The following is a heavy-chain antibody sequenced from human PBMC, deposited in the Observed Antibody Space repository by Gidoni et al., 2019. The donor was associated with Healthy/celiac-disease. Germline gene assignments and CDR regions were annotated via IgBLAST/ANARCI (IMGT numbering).Heavy chain of an antibody. CDR1: GFTFSSYA. D-gene: IGHD2-8*01. CDR2: ISDDGSNK. CDR3: AEALGYCTNGVCPGYFQH. V-gene: IGHV3-30-3*02. J-gene: IGHJ1*01. Sequence: QVQLEESGGGVVQPGRSLRLSCAASGFTFSSYAMHWVRQAPGKGLEWVAVISDDGSNKYYADSLKGRFTISRDNSKNTLYLQMNSLRAEDTAVYYCAEALGYCTNGVCPGYFQHWGQGTLVTVSS.